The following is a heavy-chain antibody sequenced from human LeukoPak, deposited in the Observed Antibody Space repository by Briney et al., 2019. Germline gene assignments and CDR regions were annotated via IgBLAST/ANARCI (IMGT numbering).Heavy chain of an antibody. Sequence: SETLSLTCTVSGGSIRDYYWSWIRQPPGKGLEWIGYIHYSGSTNYNPSLKSRITISVDTSKNQFSLKLSSVTAADTAVYYCVREILYCSGGSCYRGPFDNWGQGTPVTASA. D-gene: IGHD2-15*01. CDR2: IHYSGST. J-gene: IGHJ4*02. CDR1: GGSIRDYY. V-gene: IGHV4-59*01. CDR3: VREILYCSGGSCYRGPFDN.